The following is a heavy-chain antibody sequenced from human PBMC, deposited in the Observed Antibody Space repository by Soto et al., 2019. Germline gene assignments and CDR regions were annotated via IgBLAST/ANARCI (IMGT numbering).Heavy chain of an antibody. Sequence: EVQVLESGGVLVQPGGSLRLSCVAPGLIFSNYAMSWVRQAPGKGLEWVSGISGSGGSPHYADSAKGRFTISRDNSKNTLFLQMNTLRAEDTAVYYCAREGDIKAAFDYWAREPWSPSLQ. D-gene: IGHD5-12*01. CDR3: AREGDIKAAFDY. CDR1: GLIFSNYA. CDR2: ISGSGGSP. J-gene: IGHJ4*02. V-gene: IGHV3-23*01.